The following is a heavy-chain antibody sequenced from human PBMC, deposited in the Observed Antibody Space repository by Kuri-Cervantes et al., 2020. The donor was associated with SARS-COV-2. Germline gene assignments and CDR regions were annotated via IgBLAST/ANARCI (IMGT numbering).Heavy chain of an antibody. J-gene: IGHJ4*02. V-gene: IGHV3-30*18. D-gene: IGHD2-21*01. CDR1: GFTFSRYA. CDR3: AKDRVGVQDF. Sequence: GESLKIYCAASGFTFSRYAMHWVRQAPGKGLEWVAVISHDGKNKKCIASGKGRFTISRDNSQNTLYLHMKSLRSEDTAMYYCAKDRVGVQDFWGQGPLVTVSS. CDR2: ISHDGKNK.